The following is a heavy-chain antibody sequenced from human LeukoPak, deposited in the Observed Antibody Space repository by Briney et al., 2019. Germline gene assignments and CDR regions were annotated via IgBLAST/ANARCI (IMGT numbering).Heavy chain of an antibody. CDR1: GFTFSGHS. CDR2: LFTGGGRT. Sequence: SGGSLRLSCAASGFTFSGHSMTWVRQTPGKGLEWVSVLFTGGGRTLYADSVKGRFTISGDTSRTTLYLQMNGLRAEDTAVYYCAKECDYSPGHKFDLWGQGTLVTVSS. J-gene: IGHJ4*02. CDR3: AKECDYSPGHKFDL. D-gene: IGHD3-10*01. V-gene: IGHV3-23*01.